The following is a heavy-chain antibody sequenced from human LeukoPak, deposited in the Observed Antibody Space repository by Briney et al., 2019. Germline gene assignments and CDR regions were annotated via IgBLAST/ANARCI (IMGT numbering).Heavy chain of an antibody. CDR2: INHSGST. CDR3: AREICRYCSSTSTS. V-gene: IGHV4-34*01. D-gene: IGHD2-2*01. Sequence: SKTLSLTCAVYVGSFSGYYWSWIRQPPGEGLEWIGEINHSGSTNYNPSLKSRVTISVDTSKNQFSLKLSSVTAADTAVYYCAREICRYCSSTSTSWGQGTLVTVSS. J-gene: IGHJ5*02. CDR1: VGSFSGYY.